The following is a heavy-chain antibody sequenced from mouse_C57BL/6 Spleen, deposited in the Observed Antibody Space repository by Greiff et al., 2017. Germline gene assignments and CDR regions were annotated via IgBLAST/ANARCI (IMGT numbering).Heavy chain of an antibody. V-gene: IGHV10-1*01. J-gene: IGHJ4*01. D-gene: IGHD1-1*01. CDR3: VRATHYAMDY. CDR2: IRSKSNNYAT. Sequence: EVQRVESGGGLVQPKGSLKLSCAASGFSFNTYAMNWVRQAPGKGLEWVARIRSKSNNYATYYADSVKDRFTISRDDSESMLYLQMNNLKTEDTAMYYCVRATHYAMDYWGQGTSVTVSS. CDR1: GFSFNTYA.